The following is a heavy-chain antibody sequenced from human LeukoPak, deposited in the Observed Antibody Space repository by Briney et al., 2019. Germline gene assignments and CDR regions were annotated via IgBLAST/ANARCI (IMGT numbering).Heavy chain of an antibody. CDR2: ISGSGGST. Sequence: PGGSLRLSCAASGFTFSSYAMSWVRQAPGKGLEWVSAISGSGGSTYYADSVKGRFTISRDNSKNTLYLQMNSLRAEDTALYYCAKDMGGETGTTSPMDVWGQGTTVTVSS. CDR3: AKDMGGETGTTSPMDV. V-gene: IGHV3-23*01. CDR1: GFTFSSYA. D-gene: IGHD1-1*01. J-gene: IGHJ6*02.